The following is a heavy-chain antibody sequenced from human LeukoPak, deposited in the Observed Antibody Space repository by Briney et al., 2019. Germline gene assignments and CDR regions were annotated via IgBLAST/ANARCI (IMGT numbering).Heavy chain of an antibody. Sequence: KPSETLSLTCAVYGGSFSGYYWSWIRQPPGKGLEWIGEVNHSGSTNYNPSLKSRVTISVDTSKNQFSLKLSSVTAADTAVHYCARGTATGTTKAFDIWGQGTMVTVSS. CDR2: VNHSGST. CDR1: GGSFSGYY. V-gene: IGHV4-34*01. J-gene: IGHJ3*02. CDR3: ARGTATGTTKAFDI. D-gene: IGHD1-1*01.